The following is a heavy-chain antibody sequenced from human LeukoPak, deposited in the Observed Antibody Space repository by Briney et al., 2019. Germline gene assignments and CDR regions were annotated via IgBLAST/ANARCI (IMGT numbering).Heavy chain of an antibody. CDR1: GFGFSTYE. Sequence: PGGSLRLSCAASGFGFSTYEMNWVRQAPGKGLEWISYITSSSSTIYYADSVKGRFTISRDNAKNSLYLQMNSLRDEDTAVYYCAGSYCGGDCLGAFDVWGQGTMVTVSS. V-gene: IGHV3-48*02. CDR2: ITSSSSTI. CDR3: AGSYCGGDCLGAFDV. D-gene: IGHD2-21*02. J-gene: IGHJ3*01.